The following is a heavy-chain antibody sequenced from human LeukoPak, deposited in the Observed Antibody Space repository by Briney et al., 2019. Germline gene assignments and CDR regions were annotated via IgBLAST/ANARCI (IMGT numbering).Heavy chain of an antibody. CDR2: IYTSGST. CDR3: ARLRHDSSGYYHFDY. J-gene: IGHJ4*02. CDR1: GGSISRYY. V-gene: IGHV4-4*07. D-gene: IGHD3-22*01. Sequence: PSETLSLTCTVSGGSISRYYLSWIRQPAGKGLEWIGGIYTSGSTNNKPSLKSRVTTSVDTSKNQVSLKLSSVTAADTAVYYCARLRHDSSGYYHFDYWGQGTLVTVPS.